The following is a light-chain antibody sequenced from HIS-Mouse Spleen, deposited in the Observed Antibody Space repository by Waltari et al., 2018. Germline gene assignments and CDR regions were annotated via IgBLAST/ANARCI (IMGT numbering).Light chain of an antibody. V-gene: IGKV1-5*03. Sequence: DIQMTQSPSTLSASVGDRVTITCRASQSISSWLAWYQQKPGKAPKLRIYKASSLESGVPSRFGGSGSGTEFTLTISSLQPDDFATYYCQQYNSYIFTFGPGTKVDIK. J-gene: IGKJ3*01. CDR3: QQYNSYIFT. CDR2: KAS. CDR1: QSISSW.